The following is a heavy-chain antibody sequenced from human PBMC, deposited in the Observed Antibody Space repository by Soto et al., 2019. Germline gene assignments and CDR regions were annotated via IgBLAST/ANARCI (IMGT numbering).Heavy chain of an antibody. CDR2: SKNKADSYTT. CDR3: TVWGSGNDFGAA. V-gene: IGHV3-72*01. D-gene: IGHD3-10*01. Sequence: EVPLVESGGGLVQPGGSLRLSCAASGFTFSDHYMDWVRQAPGKGLEWVGRSKNKADSYTTEYAASVEGRFTISRDGSKNSLFLQMNSLKTEDTAVYYCTVWGSGNDFGAAWGQGILVTVSS. J-gene: IGHJ4*02. CDR1: GFTFSDHY.